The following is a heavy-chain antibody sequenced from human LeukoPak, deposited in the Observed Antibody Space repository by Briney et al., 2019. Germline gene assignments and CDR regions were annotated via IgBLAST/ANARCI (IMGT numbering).Heavy chain of an antibody. V-gene: IGHV3-23*01. Sequence: GGSLRLSCAASGFTFSSYAMSWVRQAPGKGLEWVSAISGSGGSTYYADSVKGRFTISRDNSKNTLYLQMNSLRAEDTAVYYCAKDLYYYDSSGYNKPSAFVIWGQGTMVTVSS. J-gene: IGHJ3*02. CDR1: GFTFSSYA. D-gene: IGHD3-22*01. CDR3: AKDLYYYDSSGYNKPSAFVI. CDR2: ISGSGGST.